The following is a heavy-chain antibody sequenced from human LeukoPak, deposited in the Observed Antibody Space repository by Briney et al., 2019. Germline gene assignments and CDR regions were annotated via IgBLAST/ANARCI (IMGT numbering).Heavy chain of an antibody. J-gene: IGHJ4*02. CDR1: GGSISSSSYY. CDR2: IYYSGST. CDR3: ARADDSSGYYRG. V-gene: IGHV4-39*07. D-gene: IGHD3-22*01. Sequence: SETLSLTCTVSGGSISSSSYYWGWIRQPPGKGLEWIGSIYYSGSTYYNPSLKSRVTISVDTSKNQFSLKLSSVTAADTAVYYCARADDSSGYYRGWGQGTLVTVSS.